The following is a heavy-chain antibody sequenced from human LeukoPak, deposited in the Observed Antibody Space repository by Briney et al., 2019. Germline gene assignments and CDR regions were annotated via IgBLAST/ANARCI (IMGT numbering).Heavy chain of an antibody. CDR3: ARQISSWYYDFWSGRPHWFDP. D-gene: IGHD3-3*01. CDR2: IYPGDSDT. V-gene: IGHV5-51*01. Sequence: GESLKISCKGSGYSFTSYWIGWVRQMPGKGLEWMGIIYPGDSDTRYSPSFQGQVTISADKSISTAYLQWSSLKASDTAMYYCARQISSWYYDFWSGRPHWFDPWGQGTLVTVSS. J-gene: IGHJ5*02. CDR1: GYSFTSYW.